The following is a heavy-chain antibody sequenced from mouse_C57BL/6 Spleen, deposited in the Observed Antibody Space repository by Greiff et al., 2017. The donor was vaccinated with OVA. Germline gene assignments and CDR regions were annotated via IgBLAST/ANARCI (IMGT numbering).Heavy chain of an antibody. J-gene: IGHJ3*01. CDR2: ISNGGGST. CDR3: ASPGSNYGGTWFAY. V-gene: IGHV5-12*01. CDR1: GFTFSDYY. Sequence: EVQVVESGGGLVQPGGSLKLSCAASGFTFSDYYMYWVRQTPEKRLEWVAYISNGGGSTYYPDTVKGRFTISRDNAKNTLYLQMSRLKSEDTAMYYCASPGSNYGGTWFAYWGQGTLVTVSA. D-gene: IGHD2-5*01.